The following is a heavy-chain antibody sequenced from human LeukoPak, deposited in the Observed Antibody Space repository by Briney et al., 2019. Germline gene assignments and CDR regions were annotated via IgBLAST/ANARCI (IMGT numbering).Heavy chain of an antibody. J-gene: IGHJ4*02. CDR3: TSQYNWKDAVDF. CDR1: GFTFNDAW. V-gene: IGHV3-15*04. D-gene: IGHD1-1*01. Sequence: GGSLRLSCAASGFTFNDAWMTWVRQAPGKGLEWVGRIETKPDGLTTDYGAPVKGRFTISRDDSKNTLYLQMNSLKTEDTAVYYCTSQYNWKDAVDFWGQGTLVTVSS. CDR2: IETKPDGLTT.